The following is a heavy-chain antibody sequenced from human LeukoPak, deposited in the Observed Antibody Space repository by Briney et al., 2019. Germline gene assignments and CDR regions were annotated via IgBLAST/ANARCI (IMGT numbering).Heavy chain of an antibody. CDR1: GFTFSSYS. J-gene: IGHJ4*02. D-gene: IGHD3-10*01. CDR3: ARAYGSGTYSFDY. V-gene: IGHV3-21*01. Sequence: GGSLRLSCAASGFTFSSYSLNWVRQAPGKGLEWVSSISSTSKFIYYADSVKGRFTISRDNAKNSLYLRLNSLGAEDTAVYYCARAYGSGTYSFDYWGQGTLVTVSS. CDR2: ISSTSKFI.